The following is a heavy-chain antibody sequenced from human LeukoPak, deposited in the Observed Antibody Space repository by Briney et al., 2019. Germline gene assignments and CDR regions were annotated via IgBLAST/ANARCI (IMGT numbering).Heavy chain of an antibody. J-gene: IGHJ4*02. CDR2: IPYDGSNK. Sequence: GGSLRLSCAASGFIFNWMAWVRQAPGKGLEWVAVIPYDGSNKYYADSVKGRFTISRENSKNRLYLQMNSLRAEDTAVYYCARAEGYGGELDSWGQGTLVTVSS. CDR1: GFIFNW. D-gene: IGHD4-23*01. CDR3: ARAEGYGGELDS. V-gene: IGHV3-30*13.